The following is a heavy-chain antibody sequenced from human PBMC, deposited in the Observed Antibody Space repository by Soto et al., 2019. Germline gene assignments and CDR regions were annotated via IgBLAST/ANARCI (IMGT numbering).Heavy chain of an antibody. D-gene: IGHD3-16*01. J-gene: IGHJ4*02. CDR1: GFTFSSYA. CDR2: ISGSGGDT. Sequence: XGSMRHSGAASGFTFSSYAMSWVRQAPGKGLEWISAISGSGGDTYYADSEKGRFTISRDNSKNTLYLQMNNLRAEDTAVYYCTKGALTFLPYFDYLGQGTRVTGSS. CDR3: TKGALTFLPYFDY. V-gene: IGHV3-23*01.